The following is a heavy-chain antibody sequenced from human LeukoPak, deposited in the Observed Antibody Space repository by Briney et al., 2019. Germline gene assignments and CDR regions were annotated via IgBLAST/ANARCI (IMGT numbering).Heavy chain of an antibody. CDR2: IYYSGST. Sequence: PSQTLSLTCSVSGGSISSGDYYWSWIRQPPGKGLEWIGCIYYSGSTYYNPSLKSRVTISVDTSKNQFSLSLNSVTAADTAIYYCARADYGGPFDYWGQGTLVTVSS. V-gene: IGHV4-30-4*01. CDR3: ARADYGGPFDY. D-gene: IGHD4-23*01. J-gene: IGHJ4*02. CDR1: GGSISSGDYY.